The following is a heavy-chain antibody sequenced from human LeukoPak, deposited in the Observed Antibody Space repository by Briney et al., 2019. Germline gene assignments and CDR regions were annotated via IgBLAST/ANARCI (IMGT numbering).Heavy chain of an antibody. J-gene: IGHJ4*02. CDR3: ARGSIVGATFDYFDY. CDR2: IYYSGST. Sequence: SETLSLTCTVSGGSISSYYWSWVRQPPGKGLEWIGYIYYSGSTNYKPSLKSRVTISVDTSKNQFSLKLSSVTAADTAVYYCARGSIVGATFDYFDYWGQGTLVTVSS. CDR1: GGSISSYY. D-gene: IGHD1-26*01. V-gene: IGHV4-59*01.